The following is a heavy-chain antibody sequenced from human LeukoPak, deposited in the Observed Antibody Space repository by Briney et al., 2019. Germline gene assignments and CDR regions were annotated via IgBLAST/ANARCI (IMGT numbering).Heavy chain of an antibody. V-gene: IGHV3-30*18. CDR1: GFTFSSYG. J-gene: IGHJ4*02. D-gene: IGHD4-17*01. CDR2: ISYDGSNK. CDR3: AKDSKTTVTDY. Sequence: GGSLRLSCAASGFTFSSYGMHWVRQAPGKGLEWVAVISYDGSNKYYADSVKGRFTISRDNSKNTLYLQMNSLRAEDTAVYYCAKDSKTTVTDYRGQGTLVTVSS.